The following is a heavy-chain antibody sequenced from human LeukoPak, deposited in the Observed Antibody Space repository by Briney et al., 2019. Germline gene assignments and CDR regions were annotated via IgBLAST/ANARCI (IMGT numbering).Heavy chain of an antibody. CDR2: IYYSGST. CDR1: GGSISSYY. J-gene: IGHJ5*02. V-gene: IGHV4-59*01. Sequence: SETLSLTCTVSGGSISSYYWSWIRQPPGKGLEWIGYIYYSGSTNYNPSLKSRVTISVDTSKNQFSLNLSSVTAADTAVYYCAREEVVAATGDNWFDPWGQGTLVTVSS. CDR3: AREEVVAATGDNWFDP. D-gene: IGHD2-15*01.